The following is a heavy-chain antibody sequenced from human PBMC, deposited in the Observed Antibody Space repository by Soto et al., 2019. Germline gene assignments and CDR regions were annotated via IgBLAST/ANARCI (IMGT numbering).Heavy chain of an antibody. D-gene: IGHD6-6*01. CDR1: GFTFSSYG. Sequence: PGGSLRLSCAAFGFTFSSYGMHWVRQAPGKGLEWVAVISYDGSNKYYADSVKGRFTISRDNSKNTLYLQMNSLRAEDTAVYYCAKDLSSSDAFDIWGQGTMVTVSS. V-gene: IGHV3-30*18. J-gene: IGHJ3*02. CDR2: ISYDGSNK. CDR3: AKDLSSSDAFDI.